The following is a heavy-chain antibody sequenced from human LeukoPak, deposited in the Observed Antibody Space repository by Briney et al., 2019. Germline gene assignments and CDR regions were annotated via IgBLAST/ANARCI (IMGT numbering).Heavy chain of an antibody. V-gene: IGHV4-38-2*02. Sequence: KPSETLSLTCTVAGNSISNGYYWGWIRQPPGKGLEWIGSIYYSGSTYYNPSLKSRVTISVDTSKNQFSLKLSSVTAADTAVYYCARAEWFGEFNADFDYWGQGTLVTVSS. CDR1: GNSISNGYY. J-gene: IGHJ4*02. CDR2: IYYSGST. D-gene: IGHD3-10*01. CDR3: ARAEWFGEFNADFDY.